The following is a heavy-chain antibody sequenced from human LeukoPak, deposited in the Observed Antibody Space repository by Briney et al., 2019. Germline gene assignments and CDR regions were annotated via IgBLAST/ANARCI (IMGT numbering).Heavy chain of an antibody. CDR1: GGSISSGSYY. CDR2: IYTSGST. D-gene: IGHD2-2*01. CDR3: ARHLPPGVVVRDNWFDP. J-gene: IGHJ5*01. V-gene: IGHV4-61*02. Sequence: PSETLSLTCTVSGGSISSGSYYWSWIRQPAGKGLEWIGRIYTSGSTNYNPSLKSRVTISVDTSKNQFSLKLSSVTAADTAVYYCARHLPPGVVVRDNWFDPWGQGILVSVSS.